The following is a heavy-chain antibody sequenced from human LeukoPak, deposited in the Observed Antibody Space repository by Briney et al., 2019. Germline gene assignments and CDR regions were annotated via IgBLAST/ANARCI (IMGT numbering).Heavy chain of an antibody. CDR1: GFTFRDYG. CDR2: IRNDGSYE. J-gene: IGHJ5*01. CDR3: AKGGSPTHNFFNS. D-gene: IGHD2-15*01. V-gene: IGHV3-30*02. Sequence: GVPLRLSCAASGFTFRDYGMHWVPQAPGKALVWVAFIRNDGSYEYYPDSVKGRFTISRDNSMNAIFLQMNSLRAEDTAVYYCAKGGSPTHNFFNSWGQGTLVTVSS.